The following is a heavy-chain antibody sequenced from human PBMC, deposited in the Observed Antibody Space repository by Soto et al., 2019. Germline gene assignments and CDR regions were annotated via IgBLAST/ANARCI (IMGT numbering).Heavy chain of an antibody. CDR3: ARGSAFQRTGNSDF. J-gene: IGHJ4*02. CDR2: MNSFSGGS. V-gene: IGHV1-8*02. D-gene: IGHD6-19*01. CDR1: GYKFADYN. Sequence: QVQLVQSGAEVKRPGASVKVSCTTSGYKFADYNMNWVRQATGRGLEWLGYMNSFSGGSDFAPKFQARLPLTKNTSISTAYLELTNLRDDDTAVYYCARGSAFQRTGNSDFWGQGTPVTVSS.